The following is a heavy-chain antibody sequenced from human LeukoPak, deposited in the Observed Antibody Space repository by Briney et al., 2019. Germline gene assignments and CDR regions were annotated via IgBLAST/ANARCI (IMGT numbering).Heavy chain of an antibody. CDR1: GYTFTGYY. D-gene: IGHD6-19*01. J-gene: IGHJ3*01. V-gene: IGHV1-2*04. CDR2: IDPYSGGT. Sequence: GASVKVSCKASGYTFTGYYIHWVRQAPGQGLEWMGWIDPYSGGTNYAQKFQGWVTMTRDTSISTAYMDLGRLTSDDTAVYYCARSGYSSGWAFDFWGQGTMVTVSS. CDR3: ARSGYSSGWAFDF.